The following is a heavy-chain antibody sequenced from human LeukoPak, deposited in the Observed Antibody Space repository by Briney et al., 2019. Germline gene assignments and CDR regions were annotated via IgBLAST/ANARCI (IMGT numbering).Heavy chain of an antibody. J-gene: IGHJ3*02. Sequence: PGGSLRLSCAASGFTFSTYGMHWVRQAPGKGLEWVAFIRRDESDKYYTDSVKGRFTISRDNSKNTMYLQMNSLRAEDTAVYYCARPTTVTTIAADAFDIWGQGTMVTVSS. CDR3: ARPTTVTTIAADAFDI. CDR2: IRRDESDK. V-gene: IGHV3-30*02. D-gene: IGHD4-11*01. CDR1: GFTFSTYG.